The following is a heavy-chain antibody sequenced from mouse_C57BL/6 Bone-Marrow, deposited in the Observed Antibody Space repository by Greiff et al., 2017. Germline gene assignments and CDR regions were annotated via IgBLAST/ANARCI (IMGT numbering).Heavy chain of an antibody. D-gene: IGHD5-1*01. Sequence: QVTLQVCGAELVKPGASVKLSCKASGYTFTEYTIHWVKQRSGQGLEWIGWFYPGSGSIKYNEKFKDKATLTADKSSSTVYMALSRMTSEDSAVYFCARHEGFYLDFDYWGQGTTLTVSS. J-gene: IGHJ2*01. CDR3: ARHEGFYLDFDY. CDR1: GYTFTEYT. V-gene: IGHV1-62-2*01. CDR2: FYPGSGSI.